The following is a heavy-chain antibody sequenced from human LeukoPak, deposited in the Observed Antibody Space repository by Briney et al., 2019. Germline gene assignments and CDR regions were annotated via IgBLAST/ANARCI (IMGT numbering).Heavy chain of an antibody. V-gene: IGHV4-59*01. D-gene: IGHD4-17*01. Sequence: SETLSLTCAVSGATLSHYHWNWFRQPPGKGLEWIASVSDNEDANYNPSLESRVTIALNTSKSHAPLRLTYVTAADTAVYFCSKGERVTTSPFDYWGEGILVTVSS. CDR2: VSDNEDA. J-gene: IGHJ4*02. CDR3: SKGERVTTSPFDY. CDR1: GATLSHYH.